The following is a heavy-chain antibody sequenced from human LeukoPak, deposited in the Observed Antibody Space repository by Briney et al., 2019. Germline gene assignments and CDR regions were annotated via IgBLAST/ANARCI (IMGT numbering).Heavy chain of an antibody. D-gene: IGHD2-2*02. CDR3: AKASVAIPQYCNS. CDR1: GFTFSTYW. J-gene: IGHJ5*02. Sequence: GGSLRLSCSASGFTFSTYWMSWVRQAPGKGLEWVSTISGTGSSTYYADSAKGRFTISRDNSKDTLFLQLNSLTAADTAMYFCAKASVAIPQYCNSWGQGTLVTVSS. CDR2: ISGTGSST. V-gene: IGHV3-23*01.